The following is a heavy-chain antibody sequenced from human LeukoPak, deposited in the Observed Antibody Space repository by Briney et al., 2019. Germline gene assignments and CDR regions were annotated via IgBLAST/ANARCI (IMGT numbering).Heavy chain of an antibody. CDR1: GFTFSSYG. D-gene: IGHD3-10*01. V-gene: IGHV3-30*03. J-gene: IGHJ4*02. CDR3: ATSAGEDFDH. CDR2: ISYDGSNK. Sequence: PGGSLRLSCAASGFTFSSYGMHWVRQAPGKGLEWVAVISYDGSNKYYADSVKGRFTISRDNSKNTLYLQMNSLRAEDTAMYYCATSAGEDFDHWGQGTLVTVSS.